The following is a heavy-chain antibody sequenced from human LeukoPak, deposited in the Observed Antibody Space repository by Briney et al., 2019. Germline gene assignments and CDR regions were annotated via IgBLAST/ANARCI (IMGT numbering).Heavy chain of an antibody. CDR3: ARETSSSKIDY. CDR1: GGSISSYY. D-gene: IGHD6-6*01. CDR2: IYTSGST. V-gene: IGHV4-4*07. Sequence: SETLSLTCTDSGGSISSYYWSWIRQPAGKGLEWIGRIYTSGSTNYNPSLKSRVTTSVDTSKNQFSLKLSSVTAADTAVYYCARETSSSKIDYWGQGTLVTVSS. J-gene: IGHJ4*02.